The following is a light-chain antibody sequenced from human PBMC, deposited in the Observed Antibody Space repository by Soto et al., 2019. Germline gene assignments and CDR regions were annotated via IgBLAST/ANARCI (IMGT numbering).Light chain of an antibody. Sequence: EIQITHAPSSRSPPAFDAGPLTFLASQLISTFLNWYQQKPGKAPRLLIYAASRLQSGVPARFSGSGVETDFTLTISSLQPEDFATYYCQKSYSTPLTFGKGQRREIK. CDR2: AAS. J-gene: IGKJ5*01. CDR1: QLISTF. CDR3: QKSYSTPLT. V-gene: IGKV1-39*01.